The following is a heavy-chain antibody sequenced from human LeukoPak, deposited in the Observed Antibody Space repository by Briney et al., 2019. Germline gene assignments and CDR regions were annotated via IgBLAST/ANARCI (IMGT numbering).Heavy chain of an antibody. Sequence: SGGSLRLSCAASGFTFSGSAMHWVRQASGKGLEWVGRIRSKANSYATAYAASVKGRFTISRDDSKNTAYLQMNSLKTEDTAVYYCTRHRPSSGGMGVWGQGTTVTVSS. CDR2: IRSKANSYAT. CDR1: GFTFSGSA. CDR3: TRHRPSSGGMGV. J-gene: IGHJ6*02. V-gene: IGHV3-73*01.